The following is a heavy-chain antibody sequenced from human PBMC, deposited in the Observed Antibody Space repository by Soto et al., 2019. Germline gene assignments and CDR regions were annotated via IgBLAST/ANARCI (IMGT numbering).Heavy chain of an antibody. CDR1: GFSLSTSGMC. CDR2: IDWDDDK. J-gene: IGHJ4*02. Sequence: SGPTLVHPTQTLTLTCTFSGFSLSTSGMCVSCIRQPPGKALEWLALIDWDDDKYYSTSLKTRLTISQDTSNNQVVLTTTNVHPVDTAPYYGVRFCIAVGVTVDYWGPGTLVTGSS. V-gene: IGHV2-70*13. D-gene: IGHD6-19*01. CDR3: VRFCIAVGVTVDY.